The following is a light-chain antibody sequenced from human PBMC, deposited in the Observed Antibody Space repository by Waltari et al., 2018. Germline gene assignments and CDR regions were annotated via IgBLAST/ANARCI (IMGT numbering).Light chain of an antibody. J-gene: IGLJ2*01. CDR1: SLRSPY. V-gene: IGLV3-19*01. Sequence: SSELTQDPAVSVALGQTVSITCLGDSLRSPYASWYQQKPGQAPILVIYGKYNRPSGIPDRFSGSSSGDTASLTISGAQAEDEADYYCHSRDSSGDHVVFGGGTKLTVL. CDR3: HSRDSSGDHVV. CDR2: GKY.